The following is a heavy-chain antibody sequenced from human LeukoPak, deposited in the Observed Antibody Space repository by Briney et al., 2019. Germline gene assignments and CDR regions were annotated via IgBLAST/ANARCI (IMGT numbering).Heavy chain of an antibody. CDR2: IYYSGST. Sequence: SETLSLTCTVSGGPISSAGYSWSWIRQHPGKGLEWIGYIYYSGSTYYNPSLESRLTISVDMSKNQFSLKLSSVTAADTAVYYCARGPPAKPGTGYYYGMDVWGQGTTVTVSS. V-gene: IGHV4-31*03. CDR1: GGPISSAGYS. D-gene: IGHD2-2*01. J-gene: IGHJ6*02. CDR3: ARGPPAKPGTGYYYGMDV.